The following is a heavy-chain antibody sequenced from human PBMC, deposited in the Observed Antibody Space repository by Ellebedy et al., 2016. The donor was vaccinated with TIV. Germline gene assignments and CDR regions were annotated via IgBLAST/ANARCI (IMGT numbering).Heavy chain of an antibody. CDR2: ISSSGSTI. Sequence: GESLKISXAASGFTFSDYYMSWIRQAPGKGLEWVSYISSSGSTIYYADSVKGRFTISRDNAKNSLYLQMNSLRAEDTAVYYCARGIGVSSWSQPYYYYYGMDVWGQGTTVTVSS. V-gene: IGHV3-11*01. D-gene: IGHD6-13*01. CDR1: GFTFSDYY. CDR3: ARGIGVSSWSQPYYYYYGMDV. J-gene: IGHJ6*02.